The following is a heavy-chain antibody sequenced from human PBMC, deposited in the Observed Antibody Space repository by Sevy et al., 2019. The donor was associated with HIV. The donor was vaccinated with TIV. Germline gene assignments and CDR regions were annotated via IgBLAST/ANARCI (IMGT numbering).Heavy chain of an antibody. CDR3: ARHTVTTIRGAFDF. J-gene: IGHJ3*01. CDR1: GFIFDAYA. CDR2: INWNSVTI. Sequence: GGSLRLSCAASGFIFDAYAMHWVRQAPGKGLEWVSSINWNSVTIDYADSVKGRFTISRDNAENSLYMQMNSLRAEDTALYYCARHTVTTIRGAFDFWGQGTMVTVSS. V-gene: IGHV3-9*01. D-gene: IGHD4-17*01.